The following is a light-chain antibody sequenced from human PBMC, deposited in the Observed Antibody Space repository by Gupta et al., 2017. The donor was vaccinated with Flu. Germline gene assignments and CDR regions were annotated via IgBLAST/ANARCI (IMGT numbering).Light chain of an antibody. CDR3: AAWDDSLKGV. J-gene: IGLJ3*02. Sequence: QSVLTQPPSASGTPGQRATISCSGSSSNIGSNTVNWYQQLPGTAPKLLIYNNNQRPSGVPDRFSGSKSGTSASLAISGLQSEDEADYYCAAWDDSLKGVFGGGTKLTVL. CDR2: NNN. V-gene: IGLV1-44*01. CDR1: SSNIGSNT.